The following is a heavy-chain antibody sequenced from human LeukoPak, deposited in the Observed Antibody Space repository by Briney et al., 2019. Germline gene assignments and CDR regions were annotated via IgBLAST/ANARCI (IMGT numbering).Heavy chain of an antibody. Sequence: PGGSLRLSCAASGFSISNYWVKWGRQAPGEGAGWVANIKQDGSEKNYVDSVKGRFTISRDNAKNSLTLQMNSLRDEDTAVYYCARGVWAPFDSWGQGTLVSVSS. D-gene: IGHD7-27*01. CDR2: IKQDGSEK. CDR3: ARGVWAPFDS. J-gene: IGHJ4*02. V-gene: IGHV3-7*01. CDR1: GFSISNYW.